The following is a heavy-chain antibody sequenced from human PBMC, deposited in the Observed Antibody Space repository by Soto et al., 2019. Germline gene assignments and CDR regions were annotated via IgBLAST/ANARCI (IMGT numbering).Heavy chain of an antibody. CDR1: GFTFSSYS. D-gene: IGHD3-22*01. Sequence: PGGSLRLSCAASGFTFSSYSMNWVRQAPGKGLEWVSSISSSSSYIYYADSVKGRFTISRDNAKNSLYLQMNSLRAEDTAVYYCARAPLYYYDSSGYYFDAFDIWGQGTMVTVSS. J-gene: IGHJ3*02. CDR3: ARAPLYYYDSSGYYFDAFDI. CDR2: ISSSSSYI. V-gene: IGHV3-21*01.